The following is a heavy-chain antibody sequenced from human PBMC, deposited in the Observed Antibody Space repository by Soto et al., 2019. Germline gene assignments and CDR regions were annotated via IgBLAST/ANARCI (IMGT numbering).Heavy chain of an antibody. CDR2: ISSDSRTI. D-gene: IGHD3-3*01. CDR3: ARIKLVEWFFINVDVYDMDV. CDR1: GFSLSDYA. Sequence: GGSLRLSCVASGFSLSDYAVNWVRQAPGKGREWVSFISSDSRTIYYADSVEGRFTVSRDNARNSVPLQMDSLRDEDAAVYYCARIKLVEWFFINVDVYDMDVWGQGTPVTVSS. J-gene: IGHJ6*02. V-gene: IGHV3-48*02.